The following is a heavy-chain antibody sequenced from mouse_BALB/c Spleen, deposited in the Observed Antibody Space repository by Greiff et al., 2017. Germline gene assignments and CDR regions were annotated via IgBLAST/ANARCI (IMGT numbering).Heavy chain of an antibody. CDR2: ISDGGSYT. J-gene: IGHJ4*01. V-gene: IGHV5-4*02. D-gene: IGHD2-2*01. Sequence: EVKLVESGGGLVKPGGSLKLSCAASGFTFSDYYMYWVRQTPEKRLEWVATISDGGSYTYYPDSVKGRFTISRDNAKNNLYLQMSSLKSEDTAMYYCARALWLRHYAMDYWGQGTSVTVSS. CDR1: GFTFSDYY. CDR3: ARALWLRHYAMDY.